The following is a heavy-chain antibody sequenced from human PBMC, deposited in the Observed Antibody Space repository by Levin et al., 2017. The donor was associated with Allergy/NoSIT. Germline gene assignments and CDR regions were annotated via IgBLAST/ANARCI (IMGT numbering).Heavy chain of an antibody. D-gene: IGHD1-26*01. Sequence: GESLKISCAASGFTFSNFGMHWVRQAPGKGLEWVARISSDRTNKYYADSVKGRFTISRDNSKNTLFLQMDSLRAEDTAVYYCAREVGASDYWGQGTLVTVSS. V-gene: IGHV3-30*03. CDR2: ISSDRTNK. CDR3: AREVGASDY. CDR1: GFTFSNFG. J-gene: IGHJ4*02.